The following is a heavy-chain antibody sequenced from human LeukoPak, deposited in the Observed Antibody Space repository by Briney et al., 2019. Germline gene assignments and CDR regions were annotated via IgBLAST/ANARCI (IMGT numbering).Heavy chain of an antibody. J-gene: IGHJ6*02. D-gene: IGHD3-10*01. CDR1: GGSFSGYY. V-gene: IGHV4-34*01. CDR2: INHSGST. Sequence: SETLSLTCAVYGGSFSGYYWSWIRKPPGKGLEWIGEINHSGSTNYNPSLKSRVTISVDTSKNQFSLKLSSVTAADTAVYYCARGRGYYYYGMDVWGQGTTVTVSS. CDR3: ARGRGYYYYGMDV.